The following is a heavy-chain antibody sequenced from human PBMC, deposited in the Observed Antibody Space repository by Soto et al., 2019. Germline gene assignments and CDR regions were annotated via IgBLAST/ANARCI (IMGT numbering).Heavy chain of an antibody. J-gene: IGHJ4*02. CDR2: IHGGNGNT. D-gene: IGHD6-19*01. V-gene: IGHV1-3*01. CDR1: GYSFSSLG. CDR3: AGRSSSGWYAGDY. Sequence: ASVKVSCKASGYSFSSLGMHWVRQAPGQRLEWMGWIHGGNGNTKYSQKFQGRVTITRDTSASTAYMELSSLRSEDTAVYYCAGRSSSGWYAGDYWGQGTLVTVSS.